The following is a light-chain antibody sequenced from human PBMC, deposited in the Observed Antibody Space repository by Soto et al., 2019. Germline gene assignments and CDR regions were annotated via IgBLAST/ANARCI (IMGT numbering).Light chain of an antibody. J-gene: IGKJ4*01. CDR3: LLFNTYPQA. CDR2: DAS. V-gene: IGKV1-13*02. Sequence: AIQLTQSPSSLSASIGDRVTITCRTRQGIGSALAWYQQAPGKPPKLLIFDASILENGVPSRFSGGGSGTDFTLTISSLQPEDFATYYCLLFNTYPQAFGGGTKVEIK. CDR1: QGIGSA.